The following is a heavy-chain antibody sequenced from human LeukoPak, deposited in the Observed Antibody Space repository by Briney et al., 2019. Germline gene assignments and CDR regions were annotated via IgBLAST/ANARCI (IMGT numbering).Heavy chain of an antibody. J-gene: IGHJ4*02. CDR2: INHSGST. V-gene: IGHV4-34*01. Sequence: SETLSLTCAVYGGSFSGYYWSWIRQPPGKGLEWIGEINHSGSTNYNPSLKSRVTISVDTSKNQFSLKLSSVTAADTAVYYRARDGSSSESYWGQGTLVTVSS. D-gene: IGHD6-6*01. CDR3: ARDGSSSESY. CDR1: GGSFSGYY.